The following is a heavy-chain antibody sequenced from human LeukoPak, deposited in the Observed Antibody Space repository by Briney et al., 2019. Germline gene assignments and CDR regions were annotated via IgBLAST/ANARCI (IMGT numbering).Heavy chain of an antibody. J-gene: IGHJ4*02. CDR1: GGFISSYY. Sequence: SETLSLTCTVSGGFISSYYWSWIRQPPGKGLEWIGYIYYSGSTNYNPSLKSRVTISVDTSKNQFSLKLSSVTAADTAVYYCARDQLGEPYFDYWGQGTLVTVSS. CDR2: IYYSGST. V-gene: IGHV4-59*01. D-gene: IGHD3-16*01. CDR3: ARDQLGEPYFDY.